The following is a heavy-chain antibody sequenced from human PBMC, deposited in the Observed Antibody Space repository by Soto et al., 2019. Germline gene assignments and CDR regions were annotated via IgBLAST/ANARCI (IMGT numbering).Heavy chain of an antibody. CDR2: ISYDGNYK. CDR3: GNVSTYYYVTTFDY. Sequence: QVQLVESGGGVVQPGRSLRLSCAASGFTFSSYGMHWVRQAPGKGLEWVAIISYDGNYKYYADSVKGRLTISRDNSKNTLYLQMNGRSAEDTDVYYCGNVSTYYYVTTFDYWGQGTLVTVSS. J-gene: IGHJ4*02. CDR1: GFTFSSYG. D-gene: IGHD3-10*02. V-gene: IGHV3-30*18.